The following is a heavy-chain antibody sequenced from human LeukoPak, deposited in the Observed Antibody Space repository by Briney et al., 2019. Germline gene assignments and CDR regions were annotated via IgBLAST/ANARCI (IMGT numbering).Heavy chain of an antibody. CDR1: GGSISSYY. D-gene: IGHD3-10*01. J-gene: IGHJ5*02. CDR3: ARPRGGWFDP. V-gene: IGHV4-59*08. Sequence: SETLSLTCTVSGGSISSYYWSWIRQPPGKGLEWIGYIYYSGSTNYNPSLKSRVTISVDTSKNQSSLKLSSVTAADTAVYYCARPRGGWFDPWGQGTMVTVSS. CDR2: IYYSGST.